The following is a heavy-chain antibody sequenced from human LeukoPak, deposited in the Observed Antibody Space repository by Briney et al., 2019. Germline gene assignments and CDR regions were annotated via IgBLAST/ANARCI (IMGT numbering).Heavy chain of an antibody. J-gene: IGHJ4*02. CDR3: ARVGAWNLQRVFEY. D-gene: IGHD1-1*01. V-gene: IGHV3-7*01. CDR2: IKEDGAEK. CDR1: GFTFGDYW. Sequence: PGGSLRLSCAASGFTFGDYWMTWARHIPGKGLEWVAIIKEDGAEKHYAESVEGRFIISRDNAKNSLYLEMDSLKVEDTAVYYCARVGAWNLQRVFEYWGQGTLVTVSS.